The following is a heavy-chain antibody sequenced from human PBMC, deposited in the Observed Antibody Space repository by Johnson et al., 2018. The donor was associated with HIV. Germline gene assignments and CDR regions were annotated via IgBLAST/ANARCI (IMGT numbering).Heavy chain of an antibody. D-gene: IGHD3-9*01. Sequence: QVQLVESGGGLVKPGGSLRLSCAASGFTFSSYAMHWVRQAPGKGLEWVAVISYDGSNKYYADSVKGRFTISRDNSKNTLYLQMNSLRAEYTAVYYCARDKGNYDILTGYYNVGAFDIWGQGTMVTVSS. CDR2: ISYDGSNK. V-gene: IGHV3-30*04. CDR3: ARDKGNYDILTGYYNVGAFDI. CDR1: GFTFSSYA. J-gene: IGHJ3*02.